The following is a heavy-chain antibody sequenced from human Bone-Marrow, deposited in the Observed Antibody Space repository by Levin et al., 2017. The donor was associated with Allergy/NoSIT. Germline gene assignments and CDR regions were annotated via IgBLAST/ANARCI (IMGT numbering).Heavy chain of an antibody. CDR1: GYTFNDYY. V-gene: IGHV1-2*02. CDR3: ARDLVGVDAFDF. CDR2: INPDGGGT. D-gene: IGHD1-26*01. Sequence: ASVKVSCKATGYTFNDYYIHWIRQAPGQGLEWMGRINPDGGGTKFSQKFEGRVTLTRDTSIRTVNMELSSLRSDDTAVYFCARDLVGVDAFDFWGQGTMVIVSS. J-gene: IGHJ3*01.